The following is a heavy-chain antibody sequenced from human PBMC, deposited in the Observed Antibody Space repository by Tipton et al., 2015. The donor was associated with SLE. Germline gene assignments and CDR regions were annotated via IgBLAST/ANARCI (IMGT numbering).Heavy chain of an antibody. D-gene: IGHD3-10*01. J-gene: IGHJ5*02. CDR3: ARGALGRFGEKRAIRNWFDP. Sequence: LRLSCTVSGGSISSYYWSWIRQPPGKGLEWIGYIYTSGSTNYNPSLKSRVTISVDTSKNQFSLKLRPVTAADTAVYYCARGALGRFGEKRAIRNWFDPWGQGTLVTVSS. CDR1: GGSISSYY. CDR2: IYTSGST. V-gene: IGHV4-4*08.